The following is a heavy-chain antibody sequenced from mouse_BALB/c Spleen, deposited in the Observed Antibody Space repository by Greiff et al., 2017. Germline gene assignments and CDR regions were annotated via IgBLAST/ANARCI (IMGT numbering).Heavy chain of an antibody. CDR3: ARSNYYDFAY. Sequence: QVQLKESGAELVRPGTSVKVSCKASGYAFTNYLIEWVKQRPGQGLEWIGVINPGSGGTNYNEKFKGKATLTADKSSSTAYMQLSSLTSDDSAVYFCARSNYYDFAYWGQGTLVTVSA. CDR1: GYAFTNYL. J-gene: IGHJ3*01. CDR2: INPGSGGT. V-gene: IGHV1-54*01. D-gene: IGHD2-4*01.